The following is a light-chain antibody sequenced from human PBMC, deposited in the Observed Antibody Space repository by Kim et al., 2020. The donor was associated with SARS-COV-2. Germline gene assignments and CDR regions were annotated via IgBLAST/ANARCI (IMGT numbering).Light chain of an antibody. CDR2: TAS. Sequence: ASVGDKVTITCRASQGISTWLAWYQQKPVKAPKLLIYTASSLQSGVPSRFSGSGSGTDFTLTINSLQPEDFATYFCQQANSFPLTFGGGTKVDIK. CDR3: QQANSFPLT. V-gene: IGKV1-12*01. CDR1: QGISTW. J-gene: IGKJ4*01.